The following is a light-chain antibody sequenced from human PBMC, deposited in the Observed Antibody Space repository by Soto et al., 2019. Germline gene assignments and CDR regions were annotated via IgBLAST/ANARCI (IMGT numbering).Light chain of an antibody. CDR1: QGISSY. Sequence: SQGISSYLAWYQQKPGKAPKLLIYAASTLQSAVPSRFSGSGSGTEFTVTVIRLQSAVSASLLSRPSNICGLPFSCGTKVDIK. V-gene: IGKV1-9*01. CDR3: RPSNICGLP. J-gene: IGKJ4*02. CDR2: AAS.